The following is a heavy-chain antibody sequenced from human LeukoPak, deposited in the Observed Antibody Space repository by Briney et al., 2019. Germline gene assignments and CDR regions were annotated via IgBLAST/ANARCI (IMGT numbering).Heavy chain of an antibody. V-gene: IGHV3-7*01. D-gene: IGHD3-22*01. J-gene: IGHJ4*02. CDR3: ATFSPDPSITYYYDSSGYIFDY. Sequence: GGSLRLSCAVSGFTFSNYWMSWVRQAPGKGLEWVANIKQDGSEKYYVDSVKGRFTISRDNAKNSLYLQMNSLRAEDTAVYYCATFSPDPSITYYYDSSGYIFDYWGQGTLVTVSS. CDR1: GFTFSNYW. CDR2: IKQDGSEK.